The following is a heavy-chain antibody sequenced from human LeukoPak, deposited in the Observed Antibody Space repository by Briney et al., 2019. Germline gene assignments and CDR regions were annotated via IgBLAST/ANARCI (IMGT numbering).Heavy chain of an antibody. D-gene: IGHD2-15*01. CDR1: GFTFSSYA. CDR3: AKDRYCSGDSCSQEFDC. V-gene: IGHV3-23*01. Sequence: PGGSLRLSCAASGFTFSSYAMSWVRQAPGKGLEWVSGISGTGGSTYYADSVKGRFTISRDNSKSTLYLQMNSLRAGGTAVYYCAKDRYCSGDSCSQEFDCWGQGALVTVSS. J-gene: IGHJ4*02. CDR2: ISGTGGST.